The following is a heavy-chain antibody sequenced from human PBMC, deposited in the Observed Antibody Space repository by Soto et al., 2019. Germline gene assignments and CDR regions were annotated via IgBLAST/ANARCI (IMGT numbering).Heavy chain of an antibody. D-gene: IGHD3-10*01. CDR2: IKSNSRTM. CDR1: GFTFSDYN. V-gene: IGHV3-48*01. Sequence: GGSLRLSCAASGFTFSDYNMNWVRQAPGKGLEWISFIKSNSRTMYYADSVKGRFTISRDNAKNSVYLQMNSLRVEDTAVYYFEREGGSGSYSGHWGQGNQVTVSS. CDR3: EREGGSGSYSGH. J-gene: IGHJ4*02.